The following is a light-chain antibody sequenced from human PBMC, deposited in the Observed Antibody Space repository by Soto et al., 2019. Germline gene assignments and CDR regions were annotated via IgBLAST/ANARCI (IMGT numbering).Light chain of an antibody. CDR1: QSISNW. CDR2: KAS. CDR3: QHYNTYPWT. Sequence: DIQMPQSPSTLPASIGDRVTITCRASQSISNWLAWYQQKPGTAPKVLIYKASALESGVPSRFSGSGSGTEFTLTISSLDPEDFATYYCQHYNTYPWTFGQGTKVDIK. J-gene: IGKJ1*01. V-gene: IGKV1-5*03.